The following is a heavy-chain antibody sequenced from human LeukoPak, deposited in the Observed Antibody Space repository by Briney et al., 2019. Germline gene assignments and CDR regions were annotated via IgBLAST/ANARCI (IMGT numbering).Heavy chain of an antibody. CDR2: ISSTSSYI. CDR3: ARRPFPPTTVNTSYYYMDV. CDR1: GFTFSSYS. V-gene: IGHV3-21*01. Sequence: GGSLRLSCAASGFTFSSYSMNWVRQAPGKGLERVSSISSTSSYIYYADSVKGRFTISRDNAKNSLYLQMNSLRAEDTAVYYCARRPFPPTTVNTSYYYMDVWGKGTTVTVSS. J-gene: IGHJ6*03. D-gene: IGHD4-11*01.